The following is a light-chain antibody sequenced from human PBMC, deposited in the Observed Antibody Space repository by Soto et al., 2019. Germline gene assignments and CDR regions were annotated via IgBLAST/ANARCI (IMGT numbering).Light chain of an antibody. CDR3: QQYYNWYT. V-gene: IGKV3-15*01. J-gene: IGKJ2*01. CDR2: GAS. CDR1: QSVDTK. Sequence: ETVMTQSPATLSVSLGERVTLSCRASQSVDTKLAWYQHKPDQAPRLLIYGASTRATGIPARFSGSGSGTEFTLTISGLQSEDFALYFCQQYYNWYTYGQGTKLEIK.